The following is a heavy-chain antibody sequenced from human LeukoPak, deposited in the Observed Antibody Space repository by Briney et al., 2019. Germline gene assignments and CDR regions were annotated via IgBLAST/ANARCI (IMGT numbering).Heavy chain of an antibody. Sequence: ASVTVSCTASGYTFTSYDFNWVRQATGQRPEWMGWMSPNSGDTGYAQKFQGRVTMTRDTSTSTVYMELSSLRSEDTAVYYCARSRVNKNWYFDYWGQGTLVTVSS. D-gene: IGHD4-17*01. CDR3: ARSRVNKNWYFDY. CDR2: MSPNSGDT. J-gene: IGHJ4*02. CDR1: GYTFTSYD. V-gene: IGHV1-8*01.